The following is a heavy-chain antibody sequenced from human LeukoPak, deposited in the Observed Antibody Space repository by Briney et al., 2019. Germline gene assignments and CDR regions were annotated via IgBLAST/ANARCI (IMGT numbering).Heavy chain of an antibody. CDR3: AGPQYCGSNCYHAFEI. J-gene: IGHJ3*02. CDR1: GGSINTYY. V-gene: IGHV4-59*08. CDR2: FSYSGGP. D-gene: IGHD2-21*01. Sequence: KPSETLSLTCAVSGGSINTYYWSWIRQPPGKGLEWIGYFSYSGGPNYNPSLKSRVTISVDTSKNQFSLKLSSVTAADTAVYYCAGPQYCGSNCYHAFEIWGQGTLVTVSS.